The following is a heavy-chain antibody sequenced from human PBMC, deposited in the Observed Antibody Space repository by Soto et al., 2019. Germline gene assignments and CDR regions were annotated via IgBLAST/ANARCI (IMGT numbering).Heavy chain of an antibody. D-gene: IGHD3-22*01. J-gene: IGHJ6*02. CDR3: ARGGFYDSSGARNYYYYGMNV. Sequence: ASVKVSCKSSGYTFTSYGINWVRQAPGQGLEWLGWISAYDGYTNYAQILQGRVSMTTDTSTKTAYMELRSLRSDDTAMYYCARGGFYDSSGARNYYYYGMNVWGQGTTVTV. V-gene: IGHV1-18*01. CDR2: ISAYDGYT. CDR1: GYTFTSYG.